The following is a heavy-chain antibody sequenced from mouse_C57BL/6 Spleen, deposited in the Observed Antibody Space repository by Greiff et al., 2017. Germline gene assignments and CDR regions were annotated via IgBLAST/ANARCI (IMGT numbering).Heavy chain of an antibody. J-gene: IGHJ3*01. Sequence: EVQLQQSGPELVKPGASVKISCKASGYSFTGYYMNWVKQSPEKSLEWIGEINPSTGGTTYNQKFKAKATLTVDKSSSTAYMQLKSLTSEDSAVYYCGRKGYEGSWFAYWGQGTLVTVSA. V-gene: IGHV1-42*01. CDR2: INPSTGGT. D-gene: IGHD2-2*01. CDR1: GYSFTGYY. CDR3: GRKGYEGSWFAY.